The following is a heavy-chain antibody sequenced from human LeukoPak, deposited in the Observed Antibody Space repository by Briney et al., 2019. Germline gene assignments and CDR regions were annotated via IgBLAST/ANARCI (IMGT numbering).Heavy chain of an antibody. J-gene: IGHJ5*02. CDR2: IRGGAENT. V-gene: IGHV3-23*01. Sequence: GGSLRLSCAVSGFTFSTYSMSWVRQAPGKGLEWVSAIRGGAENTYYADSVRGRFTISRDNYKDTLTLQMNSLRAEDTAIYYCAILSWDGRGTFSWGQGTLVTVSS. D-gene: IGHD2/OR15-2a*01. CDR1: GFTFSTYS. CDR3: AILSWDGRGTFS.